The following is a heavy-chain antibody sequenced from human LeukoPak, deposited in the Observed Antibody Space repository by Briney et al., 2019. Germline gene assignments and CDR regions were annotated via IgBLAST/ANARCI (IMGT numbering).Heavy chain of an antibody. Sequence: GGSLRLSCAASGFTVSSHAMNWVRQTPGKGLEWVSAISGSGGSTYYADSVKGRFTISRDKSKNTLFLQMNSLKAEDTAVYYCGKEDMGYFDYWGQGNLVTVSS. V-gene: IGHV3-23*01. CDR3: GKEDMGYFDY. CDR2: ISGSGGST. CDR1: GFTVSSHA. D-gene: IGHD2-15*01. J-gene: IGHJ4*02.